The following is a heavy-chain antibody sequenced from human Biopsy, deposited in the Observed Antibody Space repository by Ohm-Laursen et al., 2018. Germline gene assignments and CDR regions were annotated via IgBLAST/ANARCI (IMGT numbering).Heavy chain of an antibody. Sequence: SSVKVSCKASGGTFSSFGISLVRQAPGQGLEWMGEINSMFGTTNYAQTFQGRVTITADESTSTAYMEVSSLRSEDTAVYYCAKRGVERGRPLAYWGQGTLVTVSS. V-gene: IGHV1-69*01. J-gene: IGHJ4*02. D-gene: IGHD1-1*01. CDR2: INSMFGTT. CDR1: GGTFSSFG. CDR3: AKRGVERGRPLAY.